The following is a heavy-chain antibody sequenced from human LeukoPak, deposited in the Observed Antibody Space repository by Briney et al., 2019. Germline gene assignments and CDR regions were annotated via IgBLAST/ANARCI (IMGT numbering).Heavy chain of an antibody. CDR1: GGSFSGYY. CDR3: ARKGGYYYGSGSYSDY. V-gene: IGHV4-34*01. J-gene: IGHJ4*02. Sequence: PSETLSLTCAVYGGSFSGYYWSWIRQPPAKGLEWIGEINHSGSTNYNPSLKSRVTISVDTCKNQLSLKLSSVTAADTAVYYCARKGGYYYGSGSYSDYWGQGTLVTVSS. D-gene: IGHD3-10*01. CDR2: INHSGST.